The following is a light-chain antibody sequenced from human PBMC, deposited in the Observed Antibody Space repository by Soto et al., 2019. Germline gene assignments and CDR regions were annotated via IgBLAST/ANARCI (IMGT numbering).Light chain of an antibody. J-gene: IGKJ5*01. CDR1: QSISSY. CDR2: AAS. Sequence: EILMTHSPSSLSASVGDRVTITCRSSQSISSYLTWYQRKPGKAPKLLIYAASRLQSGVPSRFSGSGSGTEFTLTISSLQPEDFATYYCQQSNSNSNTFGQGTRLEI. CDR3: QQSNSNSNT. V-gene: IGKV1-39*01.